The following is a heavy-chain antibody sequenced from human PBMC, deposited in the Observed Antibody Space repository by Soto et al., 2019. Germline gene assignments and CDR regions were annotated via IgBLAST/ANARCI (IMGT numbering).Heavy chain of an antibody. Sequence: EVQLVESGGGLVQPGGSLRLSCAASGFTFSSYAMSLVRQAPGKGLEWVSAISGSGGSTYYADFVKGRFTISRDNPKNTLYLQMSSLRAEDTAVYYCAKAGDYSNYLSDWGQGTLVSVSS. J-gene: IGHJ4*02. D-gene: IGHD4-4*01. CDR3: AKAGDYSNYLSD. V-gene: IGHV3-23*04. CDR2: ISGSGGST. CDR1: GFTFSSYA.